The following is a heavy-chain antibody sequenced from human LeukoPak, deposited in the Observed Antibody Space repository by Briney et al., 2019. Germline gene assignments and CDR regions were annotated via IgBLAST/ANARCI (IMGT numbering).Heavy chain of an antibody. Sequence: PGRSLRLSCAASGFTISSYSMNWVRQAPGKGLEWVSSISSSSSYIYYADSVKGRFTISRDNAKNSLYLQMNSLRAEDTAVYYCARDFGGYCSGGSCYSGWSDYWGQGTLVTVSS. CDR3: ARDFGGYCSGGSCYSGWSDY. CDR2: ISSSSSYI. J-gene: IGHJ4*02. D-gene: IGHD2-15*01. V-gene: IGHV3-21*01. CDR1: GFTISSYS.